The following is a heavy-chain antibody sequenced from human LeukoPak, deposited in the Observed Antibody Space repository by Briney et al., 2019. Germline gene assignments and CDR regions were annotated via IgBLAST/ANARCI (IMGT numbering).Heavy chain of an antibody. V-gene: IGHV4-31*03. CDR1: GGSINSGGYY. Sequence: TESLTCTASGGSINSGGYYWTWIRQHPGKGLEWIGYIYYSGTTYYNPSLKSRVTISVDTSKNQFSLNLNSVTAADTAVYYCARGGYDSTGYSVYYFDVCGQGALVTASS. CDR2: IYYSGTT. J-gene: IGHJ4*02. D-gene: IGHD3-22*01. CDR3: ARGGYDSTGYSVYYFDV.